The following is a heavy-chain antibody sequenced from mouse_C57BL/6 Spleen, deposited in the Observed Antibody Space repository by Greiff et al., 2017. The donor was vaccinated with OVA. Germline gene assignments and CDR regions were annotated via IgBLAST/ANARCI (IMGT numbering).Heavy chain of an antibody. J-gene: IGHJ4*01. Sequence: QVQLKQPGAELVMPGASVKLSCKASGYTFTSYWMHWVKQRPGQGLEWIGEIDPSDSYTNYNQKFKGKSTLTVDKSSSTAYMQLSSLTSEDSAVYYCANAMDYWGQGTSVTVSS. CDR2: IDPSDSYT. CDR1: GYTFTSYW. CDR3: ANAMDY. V-gene: IGHV1-69*01.